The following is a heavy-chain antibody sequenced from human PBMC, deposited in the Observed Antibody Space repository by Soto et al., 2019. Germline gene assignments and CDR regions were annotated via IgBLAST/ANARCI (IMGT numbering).Heavy chain of an antibody. J-gene: IGHJ3*02. Sequence: QAQLVQSGGEVKRPGASVKVSCKASGYTFISNGISWVRQAPGQGLEWMGWISADKGNTNYAQKLQLRGSMTRDTSTSTVYMELRSLRSEDTAVYCCARDRAHGFDIWGQGTMVTVSS. CDR3: ARDRAHGFDI. CDR2: ISADKGNT. V-gene: IGHV1-18*04. CDR1: GYTFISNG.